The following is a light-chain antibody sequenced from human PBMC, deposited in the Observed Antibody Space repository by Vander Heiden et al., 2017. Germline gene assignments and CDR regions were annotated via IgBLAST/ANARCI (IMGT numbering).Light chain of an antibody. J-gene: IGLJ3*02. CDR3: WVWGGNSDINWV. CDR2: ADR. Sequence: SYVLTPPPPVSVTPGQAATPTCGGNHTGSNSGHRYQQTPGPAPVLVVYADRGRPAGNPGRFSGPISRGGAGDEADYYCWVWGGNSDINWVFGGGTKLTVL. CDR1: HTGSNS. V-gene: IGLV3-21*02.